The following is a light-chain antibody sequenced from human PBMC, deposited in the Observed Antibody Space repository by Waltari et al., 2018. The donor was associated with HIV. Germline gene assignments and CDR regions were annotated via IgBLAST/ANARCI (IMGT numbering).Light chain of an antibody. Sequence: QSALTQPPSASGSPGQSVTISCTGTSSDVGGYNYVSWYQQHPGKAPKVMIYEVNKRPSGVPDRFSGSKSGNTASLTVSGLQAEDEADYYCSSFAGSNNLYVFVTGTKVTVL. CDR3: SSFAGSNNLYV. CDR2: EVN. J-gene: IGLJ1*01. CDR1: SSDVGGYNY. V-gene: IGLV2-8*01.